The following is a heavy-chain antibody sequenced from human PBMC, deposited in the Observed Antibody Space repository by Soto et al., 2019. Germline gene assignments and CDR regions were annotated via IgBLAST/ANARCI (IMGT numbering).Heavy chain of an antibody. CDR2: INSDGSST. CDR3: ASEEVAARYYYYYGMDV. V-gene: IGHV3-74*01. CDR1: GFTFSSYW. J-gene: IGHJ6*02. D-gene: IGHD6-6*01. Sequence: GGSLRLSCAASGFTFSSYWMHWVRQAPGKGLVWVSRINSDGSSTSYADSVKGRFTISRDNARNTLYLQMNSLRAEDTAVYYYASEEVAARYYYYYGMDVWGQGTTVTVSS.